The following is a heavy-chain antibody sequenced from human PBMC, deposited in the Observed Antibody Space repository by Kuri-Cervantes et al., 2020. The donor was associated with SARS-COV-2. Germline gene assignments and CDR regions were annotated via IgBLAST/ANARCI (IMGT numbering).Heavy chain of an antibody. Sequence: LSLTCATSGFNFRTHDMHWVRQAPGRGLDWVAVSSFNGNVEYHADSVKGRFTLSRDNAKNTLFLQMNSLRAEDTAVYYCVRDGDHWNFDYWSQGTLVTVSS. CDR1: GFNFRTHD. D-gene: IGHD1-1*01. CDR3: VRDGDHWNFDY. CDR2: SSFNGNVE. V-gene: IGHV3-30*12. J-gene: IGHJ4*02.